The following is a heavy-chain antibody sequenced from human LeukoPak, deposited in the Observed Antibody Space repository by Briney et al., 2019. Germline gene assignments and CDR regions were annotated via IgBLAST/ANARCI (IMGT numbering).Heavy chain of an antibody. CDR3: ARETIFGPELGYYYYMDV. J-gene: IGHJ6*03. V-gene: IGHV4-59*11. CDR1: GGSISSHY. Sequence: SETLSLTCTVSGGSISSHYWSWIRQPPGKGLEWIGYIYYSGSTNYNPPLKSRVTISVDTSKNQFSLKLSSVTAADTAVYYCARETIFGPELGYYYYMDVWGKGTTVTVSS. CDR2: IYYSGST. D-gene: IGHD3-3*01.